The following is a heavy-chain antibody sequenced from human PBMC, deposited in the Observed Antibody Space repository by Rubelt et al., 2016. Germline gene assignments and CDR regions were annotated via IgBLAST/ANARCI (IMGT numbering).Heavy chain of an antibody. CDR2: INHSGST. J-gene: IGHJ4*02. CDR3: ARHGGNRQSGDYSHWDY. V-gene: IGHV4-34*01. CDR1: GGSFSGYY. Sequence: QVQLQQWGAGLLKPSETLSLTCAVYGGSFSGYYWSWIRQPPGKGLEWIGEINHSGSTHYNPSLKSRVPHTVDPSKDQLSRKLNSGTAAETAGYNCARHGGNRQSGDYSHWDYWGQGTLVTVSS. D-gene: IGHD3-22*01.